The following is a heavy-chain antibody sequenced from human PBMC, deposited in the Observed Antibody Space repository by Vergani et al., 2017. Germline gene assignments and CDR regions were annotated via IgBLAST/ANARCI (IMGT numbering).Heavy chain of an antibody. CDR3: AKDNVPGYYDSSGYCDY. CDR1: GFTFTNFA. D-gene: IGHD3-22*01. CDR2: ISGSGGFT. V-gene: IGHV3-23*01. Sequence: EVQLLESGGNLVQPGGSLRLSCAASGFTFTNFAMTWFRKAPGEGLEWVSGISGSGGFTYYADSVKGRFTISRDNSKNTMFLQMNNLRAEDTAVYYCAKDNVPGYYDSSGYCDYWGQGTLVTVSS. J-gene: IGHJ4*02.